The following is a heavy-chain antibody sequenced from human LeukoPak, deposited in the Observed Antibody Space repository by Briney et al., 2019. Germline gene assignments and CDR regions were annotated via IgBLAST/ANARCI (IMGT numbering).Heavy chain of an antibody. Sequence: GGSLRLSCGASGFTFSHYWMHWVRQAPGKGLVWVARTNLHGTTVDYADSVKGRFTISRDNAKNILFLRMNSLRAEDTAVYYCASAYTYVRLGDHWGQGTLVTVSS. D-gene: IGHD3-16*01. CDR2: TNLHGTTV. CDR1: GFTFSHYW. CDR3: ASAYTYVRLGDH. V-gene: IGHV3-74*01. J-gene: IGHJ4*02.